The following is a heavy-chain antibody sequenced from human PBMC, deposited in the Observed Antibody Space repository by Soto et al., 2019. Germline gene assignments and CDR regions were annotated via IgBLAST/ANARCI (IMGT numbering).Heavy chain of an antibody. D-gene: IGHD5-12*01. CDR2: LHHGGST. V-gene: IGHV4-4*02. J-gene: IGHJ4*02. Sequence: SETLSLTCDVSRYSINNNNWWSWVRQPPGGGLEWIGELHHGGSTNYNPSLESRATFSVDISKNQFFLKLSSVTAADTAVYYCTKNSAYALDYWGQGTLVTASS. CDR1: RYSINNNNW. CDR3: TKNSAYALDY.